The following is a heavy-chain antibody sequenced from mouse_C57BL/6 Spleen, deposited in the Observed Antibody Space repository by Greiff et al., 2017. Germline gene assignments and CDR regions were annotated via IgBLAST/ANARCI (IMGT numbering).Heavy chain of an antibody. D-gene: IGHD2-4*01. V-gene: IGHV1-72*01. CDR1: GYTFTSYW. CDR2: IDPNSGGT. J-gene: IGHJ3*01. Sequence: VQLQQPGAELVKPGASVKLSCKASGYTFTSYWMHWVKQRPGRGLEWIGWIDPNSGGTNYNEKFKGKVTLTVDKPSSTAYMQLSSLTSEDSAVYYCGRDYDYAWFAYWGQGTLVTVSA. CDR3: GRDYDYAWFAY.